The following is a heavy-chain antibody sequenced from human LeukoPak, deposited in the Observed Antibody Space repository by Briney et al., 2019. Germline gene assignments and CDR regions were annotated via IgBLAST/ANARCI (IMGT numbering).Heavy chain of an antibody. J-gene: IGHJ6*02. CDR2: INPNSGGT. D-gene: IGHD2-21*01. V-gene: IGHV1-2*02. CDR3: ARSSYSGSPYYYYGMDV. Sequence: ASVKVSCKASGYTFTSYGISWVRQAPGQGLEWMGWINPNSGGTNYAQKFQGRVTMTRDTSISTAYMELSRLRSDDTAVYYCARSSYSGSPYYYYGMDVWGQGTTVTVSS. CDR1: GYTFTSYG.